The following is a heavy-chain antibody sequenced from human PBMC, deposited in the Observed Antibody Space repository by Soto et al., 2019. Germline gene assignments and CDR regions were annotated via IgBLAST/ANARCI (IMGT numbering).Heavy chain of an antibody. CDR1: GFTFSSYP. V-gene: IGHV3-23*01. D-gene: IGHD4-17*01. Sequence: EVQLLGSGGGLVQPGGSLRLSCAASGFTFSSYPMSWVRQAPGKGLEWVSAVSGSGGTTYYADSVKGRLTISRDNSKNMVYLQMSSLRAEDSALYYCARGPPTDYRRFDYWGQGTLVTVSS. CDR2: VSGSGGTT. CDR3: ARGPPTDYRRFDY. J-gene: IGHJ4*02.